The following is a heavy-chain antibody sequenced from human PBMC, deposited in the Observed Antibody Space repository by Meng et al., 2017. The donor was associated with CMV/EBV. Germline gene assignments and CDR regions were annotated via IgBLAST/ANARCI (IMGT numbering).Heavy chain of an antibody. D-gene: IGHD2-15*01. CDR2: IYYSGST. J-gene: IGHJ4*02. CDR1: GGSIRSRSYY. V-gene: IGHV4-39*07. CDR3: ARARYCSGGSCYGFDY. Sequence: SQTLSLPCTVSGGSIRSRSYYWGWIRQPPGKGLEWIGSIYYSGSTYYNPSLKSRVNISVDTSKNQFSLKLSSVTAADTAVYYCARARYCSGGSCYGFDYWGQGTLVTVSS.